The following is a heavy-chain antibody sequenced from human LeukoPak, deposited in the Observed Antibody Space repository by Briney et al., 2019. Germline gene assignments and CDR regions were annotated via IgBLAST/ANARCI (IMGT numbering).Heavy chain of an antibody. CDR2: ISWNSGSI. Sequence: GRSLRLSCAASGFTFDDYAMHWVRQAPGKGLEWVSGISWNSGSIGYADSVKGRFTISRDNAKNSLYLQMNSLRAEDTALYYCAKAPNYDILTGLYFDYWGQGTPVTVSS. D-gene: IGHD3-9*01. V-gene: IGHV3-9*01. CDR1: GFTFDDYA. CDR3: AKAPNYDILTGLYFDY. J-gene: IGHJ4*02.